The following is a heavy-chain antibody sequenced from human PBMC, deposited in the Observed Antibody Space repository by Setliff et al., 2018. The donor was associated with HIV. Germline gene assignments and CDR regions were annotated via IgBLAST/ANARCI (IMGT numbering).Heavy chain of an antibody. CDR2: IYWDDDK. CDR3: AQVLSVDSSGFEYFQH. V-gene: IGHV2-5*02. D-gene: IGHD3-22*01. J-gene: IGHJ1*01. Sequence: VSGPTLVNPTQTLTLTCTFSGFSLSTSGVGVGWIRQPPGKALEWLALIYWDDDKRYSPSLKSRLTITKDTSKNQVVLTMTNMDPVDTATYYGAQVLSVDSSGFEYFQHWGQGTLVTVS. CDR1: GFSLSTSGVG.